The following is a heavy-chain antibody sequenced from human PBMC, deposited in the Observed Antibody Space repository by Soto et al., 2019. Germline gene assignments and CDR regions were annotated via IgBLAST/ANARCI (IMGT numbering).Heavy chain of an antibody. J-gene: IGHJ6*02. Sequence: QVQLVQSGAEVKKPGSSVKVSCKASGGTFSSYAISWVRQAPGQGLEWMGGIIPIFGTANYAQKFQGRVTITADESASTAYMELGSLRSEATAVYYWAGGIVVANYYYYYGMDVWGQGTTVTVSS. CDR3: AGGIVVANYYYYYGMDV. D-gene: IGHD2-2*01. V-gene: IGHV1-69*01. CDR1: GGTFSSYA. CDR2: IIPIFGTA.